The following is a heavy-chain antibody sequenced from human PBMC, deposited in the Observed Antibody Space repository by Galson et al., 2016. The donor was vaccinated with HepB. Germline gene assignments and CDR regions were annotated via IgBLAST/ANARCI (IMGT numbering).Heavy chain of an antibody. Sequence: SLRLSCAASGFTFSNVWMSWVRQAPGKGLEWVGRIKSRTDAGTTDYAAPVKGRFTISRDDSKNTLYLHMSSLATEDTGVYYCLTDWYASGSEVFDYWGQGTLVAVSS. CDR2: IKSRTDAGTT. CDR1: GFTFSNVW. CDR3: LTDWYASGSEVFDY. J-gene: IGHJ4*02. D-gene: IGHD3-10*01. V-gene: IGHV3-15*01.